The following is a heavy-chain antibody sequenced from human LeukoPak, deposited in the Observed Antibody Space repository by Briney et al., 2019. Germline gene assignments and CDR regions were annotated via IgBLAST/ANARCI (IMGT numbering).Heavy chain of an antibody. CDR1: GFTFSSSA. D-gene: IGHD3-10*01. Sequence: GGSLRLSCAASGFTFSSSAMSWVRQAPGKGLQWVSAVSRSGDSPYYADSVKGRFTISRDNSRNTLYLQMNILGAEDTAIYYCAKEVYGSGPYYLDSWGQGTLVTVSS. J-gene: IGHJ4*02. CDR2: VSRSGDSP. CDR3: AKEVYGSGPYYLDS. V-gene: IGHV3-23*01.